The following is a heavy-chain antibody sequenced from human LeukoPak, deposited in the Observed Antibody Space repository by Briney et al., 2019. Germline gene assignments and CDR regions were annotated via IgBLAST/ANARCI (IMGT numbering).Heavy chain of an antibody. Sequence: GESLKISCKGSGYSFTSYWIGWVRQMPGKGLEWMAIIYPYDSDTRYSPSFQDQVTISADKSISTAYLQWSSLKASDTAMYYCVRLLTVASDYWGQGTLVTVSS. CDR2: IYPYDSDT. CDR1: GYSFTSYW. CDR3: VRLLTVASDY. J-gene: IGHJ4*02. D-gene: IGHD4-23*01. V-gene: IGHV5-51*01.